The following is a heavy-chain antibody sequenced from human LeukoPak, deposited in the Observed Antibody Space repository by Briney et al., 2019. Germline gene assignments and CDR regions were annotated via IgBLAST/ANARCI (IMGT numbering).Heavy chain of an antibody. CDR2: IYYSGST. Sequence: SETLSLTCTVSGGSISSGGYYWSWIRQHPGRGLEWIGYIYYSGSTYYNPSLKSRVTISVDTSKNQFSLKLSSVTAADTAVYYCARALTMAHTYWFDPWGQGTLVTVSS. CDR3: ARALTMAHTYWFDP. J-gene: IGHJ5*02. D-gene: IGHD5-24*01. CDR1: GGSISSGGYY. V-gene: IGHV4-31*03.